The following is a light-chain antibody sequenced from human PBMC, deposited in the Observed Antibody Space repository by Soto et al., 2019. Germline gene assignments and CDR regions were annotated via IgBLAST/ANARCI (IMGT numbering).Light chain of an antibody. CDR1: QGFRND. V-gene: IGKV1-6*01. J-gene: IGKJ1*01. CDR2: AAS. CDR3: LQDYNSLRT. Sequence: AIQMTQSPSSLSASVGDRVTITCRASQGFRNDLGWYQQKPGKAPKLLIYAASTLQSVVPSRFSGSGSGTDFTLTISSLQPEDVDTYYCLQDYNSLRTFGQGTKVEIK.